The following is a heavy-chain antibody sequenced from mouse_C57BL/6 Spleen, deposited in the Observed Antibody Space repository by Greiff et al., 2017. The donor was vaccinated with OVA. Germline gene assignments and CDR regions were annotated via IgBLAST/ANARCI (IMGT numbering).Heavy chain of an antibody. CDR2: IYPGNSDT. D-gene: IGHD1-1*01. J-gene: IGHJ2*01. CDR1: GYTFTSYW. V-gene: IGHV1-5*01. CDR3: TGSGELFSAVVATDYFDY. Sequence: VQLQQSGTVLARPGASVKMSCKTSGYTFTSYWMHWVKQRPGQGLEWIGAIYPGNSDTSYNQKFKGKAKLTAVKSASTAFMKLSSLTNEDSGIYYCTGSGELFSAVVATDYFDYWGQGTPLTVSA.